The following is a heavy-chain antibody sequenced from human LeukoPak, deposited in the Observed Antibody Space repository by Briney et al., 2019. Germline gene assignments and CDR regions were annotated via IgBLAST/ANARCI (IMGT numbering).Heavy chain of an antibody. D-gene: IGHD3-22*01. J-gene: IGHJ4*02. V-gene: IGHV4-34*01. CDR2: INHSGRT. Sequence: SETLSLTCGVYGESFSGDFWTWLRQAPGKGLEWIGEINHSGRTNYSPSLTSRVTISVDTSMNQFSLQLRSVTAADTAVYYCARGQYDSGGYHYGIRAFYLDYWGQGILVTVSS. CDR3: ARGQYDSGGYHYGIRAFYLDY. CDR1: GESFSGDF.